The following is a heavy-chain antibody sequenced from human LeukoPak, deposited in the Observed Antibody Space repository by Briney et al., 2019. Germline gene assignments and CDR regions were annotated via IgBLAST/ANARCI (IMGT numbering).Heavy chain of an antibody. V-gene: IGHV3-21*01. D-gene: IGHD3-22*01. CDR2: ISSSSTNI. Sequence: GGSLRLSCAASGFTFNYYTMDWVHQAPGKGLEWVSSISSSSTNIHYADSVKGRFTISRDNAKNSLYLRMDSLRAEDTALYFCVRSHYDLYAFFDYWGQGTLVTVSS. J-gene: IGHJ4*02. CDR3: VRSHYDLYAFFDY. CDR1: GFTFNYYT.